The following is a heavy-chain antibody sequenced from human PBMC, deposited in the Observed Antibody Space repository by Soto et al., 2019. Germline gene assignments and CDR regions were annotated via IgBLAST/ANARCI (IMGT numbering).Heavy chain of an antibody. CDR2: IYSDVSTA. J-gene: IGHJ6*02. V-gene: IGHV3-74*01. D-gene: IGHD2-21*02. CDR3: ARSGGDYNYYYDMDV. Sequence: GGSLSLSCAASGFTYNTYWMNWVRQVPGKGLMWVSRIYSDVSTARYADSVKGRFTISRDNAKNTVYLQMNSLRAEDTAVYYCARSGGDYNYYYDMDVWGQGTTVTVSS. CDR1: GFTYNTYW.